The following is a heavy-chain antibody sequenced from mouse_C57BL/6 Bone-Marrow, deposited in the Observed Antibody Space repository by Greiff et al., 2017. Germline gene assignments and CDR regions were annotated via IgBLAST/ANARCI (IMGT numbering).Heavy chain of an antibody. D-gene: IGHD1-1*01. CDR1: GYTFTSYW. Sequence: QVQLQQPGAELVKPGASVKLSCKASGYTFTSYWMQWVKQRPGQGLEWIGEIDPSDSYTNYNQKFKGKATLTVDTSSSTAYMQLSSLTSEDAAVYYCERGDDTTGYYYAMDYWGQGTSVTVSS. CDR2: IDPSDSYT. J-gene: IGHJ4*01. V-gene: IGHV1-50*01. CDR3: ERGDDTTGYYYAMDY.